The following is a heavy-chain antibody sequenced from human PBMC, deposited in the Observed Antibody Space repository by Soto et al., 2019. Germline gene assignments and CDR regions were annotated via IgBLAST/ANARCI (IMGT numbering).Heavy chain of an antibody. J-gene: IGHJ5*01. D-gene: IGHD3-16*01. CDR2: ISDDSSRT. CDR1: GFTFNTFE. V-gene: IGHV3-23*01. Sequence: EVQLFESGGGLVQPGGSLRLSCAASGFTFNTFEMSWVRQAPGRGLEWVSFISDDSSRTYYADAVKGRFTISRDNSKYTLYLQMNSLTAEDTAVYACVKGGWLDFWGQGTLVTVSS. CDR3: VKGGWLDF.